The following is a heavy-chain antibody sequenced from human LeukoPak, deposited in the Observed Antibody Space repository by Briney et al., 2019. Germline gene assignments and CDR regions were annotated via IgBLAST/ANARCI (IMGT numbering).Heavy chain of an antibody. CDR3: ATSRYYYGSGRPDAFDI. D-gene: IGHD3-10*01. Sequence: GESLKISCKGSGYSFTSYWIGWVRQMPGKGLEWMGIIYPGDSDTRYSPSFQGQVTISADKSISTAYLQWSSLKASDTAMYYCATSRYYYGSGRPDAFDIWGQGTMVTVSS. J-gene: IGHJ3*02. V-gene: IGHV5-51*01. CDR1: GYSFTSYW. CDR2: IYPGDSDT.